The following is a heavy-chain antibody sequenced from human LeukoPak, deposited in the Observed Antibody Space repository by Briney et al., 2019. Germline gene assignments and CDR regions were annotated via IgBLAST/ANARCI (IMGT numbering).Heavy chain of an antibody. CDR1: GFTFSNAW. Sequence: GGSLRLSCAASGFTFSNAWMSWVRQAPGKGLEWVGRIESKTDGGTTDYAAPVKGRFTISRDDSKNTLYLQMNSLKTEDTAVYYCTTVVGARNYYYGMDVWGQGTTVTVPS. V-gene: IGHV3-15*04. D-gene: IGHD1-26*01. CDR3: TTVVGARNYYYGMDV. CDR2: IESKTDGGTT. J-gene: IGHJ6*02.